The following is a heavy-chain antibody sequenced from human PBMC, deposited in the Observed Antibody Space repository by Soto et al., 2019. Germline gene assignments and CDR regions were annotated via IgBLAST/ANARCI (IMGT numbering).Heavy chain of an antibody. J-gene: IGHJ3*02. D-gene: IGHD5-18*01. Sequence: ASVKVSCKGSGYTFTGNSMHWVRQSTGQGLEWMGWINPNSGGTNYAQKFQGWVTMTRDTSISTAYMELSRLRSDDTAVYYCARGGTDDYRYGYARDAFDIWGQGTMVTVSS. CDR3: ARGGTDDYRYGYARDAFDI. V-gene: IGHV1-2*04. CDR1: GYTFTGNS. CDR2: INPNSGGT.